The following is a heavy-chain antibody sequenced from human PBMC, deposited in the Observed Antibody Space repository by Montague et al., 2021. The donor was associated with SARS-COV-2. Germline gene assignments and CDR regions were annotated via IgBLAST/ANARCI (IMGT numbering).Heavy chain of an antibody. Sequence: SETLSLTCTVSGGSISSYYWSWIRQPPAKGLEWIGYIYYSGSTNNNPSLKSRVTISVDTSKNQFSLKLRSVTAADTAVYYCARRGRTLTPVAITIGGFDIWGQGTMVTVSS. CDR3: ARRGRTLTPVAITIGGFDI. CDR1: GGSISSYY. J-gene: IGHJ3*02. CDR2: IYYSGST. D-gene: IGHD3-22*01. V-gene: IGHV4-59*08.